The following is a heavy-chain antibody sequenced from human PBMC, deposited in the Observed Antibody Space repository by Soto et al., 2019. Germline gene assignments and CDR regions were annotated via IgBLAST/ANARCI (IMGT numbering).Heavy chain of an antibody. Sequence: QVQLVESGGGVVQPGRSLTVSCAASGFNFNTYTIHWVRQAPGKGLEWVAVISYGSTYKYYADSVKGRFAISRDDSKNALYLQMNNLTVGDTAVYYCARARSSGWHYLDLWGQGTLVTVSS. V-gene: IGHV3-30*09. D-gene: IGHD6-19*01. J-gene: IGHJ4*02. CDR1: GFNFNTYT. CDR2: ISYGSTYK. CDR3: ARARSSGWHYLDL.